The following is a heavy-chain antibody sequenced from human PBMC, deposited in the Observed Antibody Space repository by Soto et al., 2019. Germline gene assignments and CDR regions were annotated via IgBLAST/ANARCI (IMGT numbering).Heavy chain of an antibody. CDR2: TSYDGTKR. D-gene: IGHD3-16*02. V-gene: IGHV3-30*18. Sequence: VGSLRLSCTVSGFPFSSYGMHWVRQAPGKGLEWVAITSYDGTKRKYADSLNGRFTIARDNSNHAQDLQMNSLRCADTAVYFCVKERDDYVYGQYRYPFEYLGQGTLVTGSS. CDR3: VKERDDYVYGQYRYPFEY. CDR1: GFPFSSYG. J-gene: IGHJ4*01.